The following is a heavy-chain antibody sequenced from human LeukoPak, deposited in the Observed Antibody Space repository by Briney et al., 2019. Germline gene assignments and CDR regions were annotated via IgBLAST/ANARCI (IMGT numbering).Heavy chain of an antibody. V-gene: IGHV4-39*07. Sequence: PSETLSLTCTVSGGSISSSSYYWGWIRQPPGKGLEWIGSIYYSGSTYYNPSLKSRVTISVDTSKNQFSLKLRSVTAADTAVYYCAREQGATMVLWGTPDYWGQGTLVTVSS. D-gene: IGHD4/OR15-4a*01. J-gene: IGHJ4*02. CDR2: IYYSGST. CDR3: AREQGATMVLWGTPDY. CDR1: GGSISSSSYY.